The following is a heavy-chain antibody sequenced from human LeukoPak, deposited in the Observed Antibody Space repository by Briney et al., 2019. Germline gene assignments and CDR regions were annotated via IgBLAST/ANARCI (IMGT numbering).Heavy chain of an antibody. CDR3: ARGSPQDYFDY. CDR2: ISSSGSTI. CDR1: GFTFSSYE. Sequence: GGSLRLSCAASGFTFSSYEMNWVRQAPGKGLEWVPYISSSGSTIYYADSVKGRFTISRDNAKNSLYLQMNSLRAEDTAVYYCARGSPQDYFDYWSQGTLVTVSS. V-gene: IGHV3-48*03. J-gene: IGHJ4*02.